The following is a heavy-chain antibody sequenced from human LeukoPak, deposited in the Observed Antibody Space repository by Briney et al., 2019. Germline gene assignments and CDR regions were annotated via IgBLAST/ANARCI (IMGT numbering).Heavy chain of an antibody. J-gene: IGHJ4*02. D-gene: IGHD6-13*01. CDR3: ARRVHSSSWSSYFDY. V-gene: IGHV4-30-2*01. CDR1: GGSISSGGYY. Sequence: SETLSLTRTVSGGSISSGGYYWSWIRQPPGKGLEWIGYIYHSGSTYYNPSLKSRVTISVDRSKNQFSLKLSSVTAADTAVYYCARRVHSSSWSSYFDYWGQETLVTVSS. CDR2: IYHSGST.